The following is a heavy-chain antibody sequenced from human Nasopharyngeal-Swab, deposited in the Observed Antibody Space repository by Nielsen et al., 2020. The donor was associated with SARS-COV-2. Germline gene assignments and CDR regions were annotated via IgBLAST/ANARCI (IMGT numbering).Heavy chain of an antibody. V-gene: IGHV3-23*01. Sequence: LSLTCAASGFTFSSYAMSWVRQAPGKGLEWVSAISGSGGSTYYADSVKGRFTISRDNSKNTLYLQMNSLRAEDTAVYYCAKGRYFDWYLDYWGQGTLVTVSS. J-gene: IGHJ4*02. CDR3: AKGRYFDWYLDY. CDR2: ISGSGGST. D-gene: IGHD3-9*01. CDR1: GFTFSSYA.